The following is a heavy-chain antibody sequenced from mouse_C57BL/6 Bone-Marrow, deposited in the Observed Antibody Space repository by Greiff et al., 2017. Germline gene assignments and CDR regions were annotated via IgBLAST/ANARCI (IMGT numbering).Heavy chain of an antibody. Sequence: EVQLQQSGPVLVKPGASVKMSCKASGYTFTDYYMNWVKQSHGKSLEWIGVINPYNGGTSYNQKFKGKATLSVDKSSSTAYMELNSLTSEDAAVYYCARADCDWFAYWGQGTLVTVSA. CDR2: INPYNGGT. V-gene: IGHV1-19*01. CDR3: ARADCDWFAY. J-gene: IGHJ3*01. CDR1: GYTFTDYY.